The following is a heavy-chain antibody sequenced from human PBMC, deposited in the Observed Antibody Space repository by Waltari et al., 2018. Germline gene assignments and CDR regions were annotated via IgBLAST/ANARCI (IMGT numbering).Heavy chain of an antibody. CDR1: GGSISSYY. V-gene: IGHV4-59*01. Sequence: QVQLQESGPGLVKPSETLSLTCTVSGGSISSYYWSWIRQPPGRGLEWIGYIYYSGSTNYNPSRKIRVTKSVDTSKNQFALKLSSVTAADTAVYYCARAQWELPGSYYYYGMDVWGQGTTVTVSS. D-gene: IGHD1-26*01. CDR2: IYYSGST. CDR3: ARAQWELPGSYYYYGMDV. J-gene: IGHJ6*02.